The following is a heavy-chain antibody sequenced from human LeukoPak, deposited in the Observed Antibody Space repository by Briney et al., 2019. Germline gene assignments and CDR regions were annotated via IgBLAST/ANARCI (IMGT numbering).Heavy chain of an antibody. Sequence: SVTVSFKASGGTFSSYAISWVRQAPGQGLEWMGRIIPILGIANYAQKFQGRVTITADKSTSTAYMELSSLRSEDTAVYYCARGADTAMLDDYYYGMDVWGQGTTVTVSS. J-gene: IGHJ6*02. D-gene: IGHD5-18*01. CDR2: IIPILGIA. CDR3: ARGADTAMLDDYYYGMDV. CDR1: GGTFSSYA. V-gene: IGHV1-69*04.